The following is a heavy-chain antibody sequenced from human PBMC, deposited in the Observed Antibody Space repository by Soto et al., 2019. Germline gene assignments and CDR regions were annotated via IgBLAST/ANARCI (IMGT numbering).Heavy chain of an antibody. CDR2: IWYDGSNK. V-gene: IGHV3-33*01. D-gene: IGHD3-22*01. Sequence: QVQLVESGGGVVQPGRSLRLSCAASGFTFRDYGMHWVRQTPGKGLEWVAVIWYDGSNKYYVDSVKGRFTISRDNSKNTLYLQMNSLRAEDTAVYYCARGNYDRSGFPDYWGQGTLVTVSS. CDR3: ARGNYDRSGFPDY. J-gene: IGHJ4*02. CDR1: GFTFRDYG.